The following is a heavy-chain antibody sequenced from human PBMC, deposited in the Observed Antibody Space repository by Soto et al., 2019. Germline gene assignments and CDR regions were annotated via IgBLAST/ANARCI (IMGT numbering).Heavy chain of an antibody. D-gene: IGHD2-8*01. V-gene: IGHV1-18*01. Sequence: QGLLVQSGAEVKQPGASVKVSCKASGYSFTTYGISWVRQAPGQGLEWMVWISGYNGDTNNAQKIQERVTMTIDTSTTTAYLERRSLTSDDTAVYYCAKNGHPPYYYYGMDVWGQGTTVTVSS. CDR3: AKNGHPPYYYYGMDV. CDR2: ISGYNGDT. CDR1: GYSFTTYG. J-gene: IGHJ6*02.